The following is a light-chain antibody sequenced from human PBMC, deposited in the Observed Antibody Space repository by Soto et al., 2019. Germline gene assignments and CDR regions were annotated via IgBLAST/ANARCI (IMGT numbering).Light chain of an antibody. CDR1: QNINNW. Sequence: DINLTKSPSTWSASVGDRVTLICRASQNINNWLPWNQQKTGKAPKVLIYEASSLKSGVTSRLSGSGSGKEFTLTISSLQPDDFAAYYCQQYDGNFGPGTKVDIK. J-gene: IGKJ3*01. CDR3: QQYDGN. CDR2: EAS. V-gene: IGKV1-5*02.